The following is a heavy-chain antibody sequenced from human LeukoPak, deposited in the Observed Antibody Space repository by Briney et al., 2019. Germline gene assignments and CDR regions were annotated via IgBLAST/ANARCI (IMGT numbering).Heavy chain of an antibody. V-gene: IGHV4-30-4*08. D-gene: IGHD5-24*01. CDR3: AGYDRDGYNEEAFDI. CDR2: IYYSGST. J-gene: IGHJ3*02. CDR1: GGSISSGDYY. Sequence: SQTLSLTXTVSGGSISSGDYYWSWIRQPPGKGLEWIGYIYYSGSTYYNPSLKSRVTISVDTSKNQFSLKLSSVTAADTAVYYCAGYDRDGYNEEAFDIWGQGTMVTVSS.